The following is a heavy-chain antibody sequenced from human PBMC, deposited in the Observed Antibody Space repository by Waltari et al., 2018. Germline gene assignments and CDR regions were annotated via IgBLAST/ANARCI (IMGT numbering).Heavy chain of an antibody. V-gene: IGHV1-69-2*01. J-gene: IGHJ3*02. Sequence: EVQLVQSGAEVKKPGATVKISCKASGYTFTDYYMHWVQQAPGKGLEWMGRVDPEEGETIYAEKFQGSVTITADTSTDTAYMELSSLRSEDTAVYYCAIVVVPAVNDAFDIWGQGTMVTVSS. CDR3: AIVVVPAVNDAFDI. CDR1: GYTFTDYY. D-gene: IGHD2-2*01. CDR2: VDPEEGET.